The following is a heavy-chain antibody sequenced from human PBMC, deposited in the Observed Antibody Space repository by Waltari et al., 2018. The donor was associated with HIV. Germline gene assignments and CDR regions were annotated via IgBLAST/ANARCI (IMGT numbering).Heavy chain of an antibody. D-gene: IGHD3-16*01. Sequence: EVQLVESGGGLVKPGGSLRLSCAASGFTFSNGWMSWVRQAPGKGLELVGRSKSKTDGGTTDYAAPVKGRFTISRDDSKNTLYLQMNSLKTEDTAVYYCTTGGEDWGQGTLVTVSS. V-gene: IGHV3-15*01. CDR3: TTGGED. J-gene: IGHJ4*02. CDR2: SKSKTDGGTT. CDR1: GFTFSNGW.